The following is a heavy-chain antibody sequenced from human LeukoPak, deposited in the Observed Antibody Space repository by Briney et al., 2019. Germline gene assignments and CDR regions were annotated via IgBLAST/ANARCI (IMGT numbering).Heavy chain of an antibody. V-gene: IGHV4-34*01. J-gene: IGHJ3*02. CDR1: GGSFSGYY. Sequence: SETLSLTCAVYGGSFSGYYWSWIRQPPGKGLEWIGEINHSGSTNYNPSLKSRVTISVDTSKNQFSLKLSSVTAADTAVYYCARVRGYCSSTNCYGLLAFDIWGQGTMVTVSS. CDR2: INHSGST. CDR3: ARVRGYCSSTNCYGLLAFDI. D-gene: IGHD2-2*01.